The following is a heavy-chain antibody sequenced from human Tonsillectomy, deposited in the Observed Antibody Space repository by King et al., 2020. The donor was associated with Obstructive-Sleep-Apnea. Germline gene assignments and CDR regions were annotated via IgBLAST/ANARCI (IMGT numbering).Heavy chain of an antibody. J-gene: IGHJ3*02. CDR3: AREGTVTGEDAFDI. CDR1: GFTFSSYC. V-gene: IGHV3-7*01. Sequence: VQLVESGGGLVQPGGSLRLSCAASGFTFSSYCMTWVRQAPGKGLEWVTNIKQDGSEKYYVDSVKGRFTISRDNAKNSLYLQMNSLRAEDTAVYYCAREGTVTGEDAFDIWGQGTMVTVSS. D-gene: IGHD4-17*01. CDR2: IKQDGSEK.